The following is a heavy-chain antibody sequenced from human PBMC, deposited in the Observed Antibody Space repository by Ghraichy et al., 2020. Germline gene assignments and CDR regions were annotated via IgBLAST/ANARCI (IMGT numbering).Heavy chain of an antibody. V-gene: IGHV4-39*01. Sequence: SETLSLTCTVSGGSLRSNDYYWAWVRQAPGKGLEWIGSISYSGTTFYNPSLRSRVTKSVDTSKSQFSLNLHSVTATDTAIYYCARRCTGSSCQRGAFDFWGQGTMVTVSS. CDR1: GGSLRSNDYY. CDR2: ISYSGTT. CDR3: ARRCTGSSCQRGAFDF. D-gene: IGHD2-15*01. J-gene: IGHJ3*01.